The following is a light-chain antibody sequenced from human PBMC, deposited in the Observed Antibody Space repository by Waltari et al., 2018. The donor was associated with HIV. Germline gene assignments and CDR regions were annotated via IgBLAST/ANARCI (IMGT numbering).Light chain of an antibody. CDR1: TPNIRAGSN. V-gene: IGLV1-40*01. J-gene: IGLJ3*02. CDR2: GHV. Sequence: QSVLTRPPAVSVSSAQRVTICCTGPTPNIRAGSNVHLYSQLPASAPKLLTNGHVNRPSGVPDRVSDSKSGTSASLAITGLQAEYEADYYCQSYDSSLSGSVFGGGTKLTVL. CDR3: QSYDSSLSGSV.